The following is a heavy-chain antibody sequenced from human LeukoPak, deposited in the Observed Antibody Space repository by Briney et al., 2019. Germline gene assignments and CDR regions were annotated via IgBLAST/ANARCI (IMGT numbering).Heavy chain of an antibody. CDR1: GFTFSSYS. Sequence: GGSLRLSCAASGFTFSSYSMNWVRQAPGKGLEWVSYISSSSSTIYYADSVKGRFTISRDNAKNSLYLQMNSLRAEDTAVYYCAREKKDYSFDYWGQGTLVAVSS. CDR2: ISSSSSTI. D-gene: IGHD4-11*01. CDR3: AREKKDYSFDY. V-gene: IGHV3-48*01. J-gene: IGHJ4*02.